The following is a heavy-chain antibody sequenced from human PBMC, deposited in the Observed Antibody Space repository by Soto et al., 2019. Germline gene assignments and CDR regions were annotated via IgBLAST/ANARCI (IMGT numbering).Heavy chain of an antibody. V-gene: IGHV5-51*01. CDR3: AKDSPVSVNYQDLDY. CDR1: GYSFTSYW. CDR2: IYPGDSDT. Sequence: GESLKISCKGSGYSFTSYWIGWVRQMPGKGLEWMGIIYPGDSDTRYSPSFQGQVTISADKSISTAYLQWSSLKAADTAVYYCAKDSPVSVNYQDLDYWGQGTLVTVSS. D-gene: IGHD1-26*01. J-gene: IGHJ4*02.